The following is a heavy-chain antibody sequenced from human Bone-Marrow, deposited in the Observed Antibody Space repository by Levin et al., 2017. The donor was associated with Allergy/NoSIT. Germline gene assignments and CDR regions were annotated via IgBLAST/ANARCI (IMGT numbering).Heavy chain of an antibody. CDR2: IYPGDSDT. Sequence: KVSCKASGYTFTDYWIAWVRQLPGKGPEWMGVIYPGDSDTKYSPSFQGQITISADRSISTAYLQWSSLKASDTAIYYCARTTVTSSTFDYWGQGTLVTVSS. CDR1: GYTFTDYW. D-gene: IGHD4-17*01. J-gene: IGHJ4*02. V-gene: IGHV5-51*01. CDR3: ARTTVTSSTFDY.